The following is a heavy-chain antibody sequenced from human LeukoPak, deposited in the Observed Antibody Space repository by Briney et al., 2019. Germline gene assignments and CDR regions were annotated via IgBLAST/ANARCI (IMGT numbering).Heavy chain of an antibody. D-gene: IGHD3-22*01. V-gene: IGHV4-59*08. CDR2: IYYSGST. CDR3: ARHEDESSGYLFDY. CDR1: GGSISGYY. J-gene: IGHJ4*02. Sequence: SETLSLTCSVSGGSISGYYWSWIRQPPGKGLEWIGYIYYSGSTNYNPSLKSRVTISVDTSKNQFSLKLSSVTAADTAVYYCARHEDESSGYLFDYWGQGTLVTVSS.